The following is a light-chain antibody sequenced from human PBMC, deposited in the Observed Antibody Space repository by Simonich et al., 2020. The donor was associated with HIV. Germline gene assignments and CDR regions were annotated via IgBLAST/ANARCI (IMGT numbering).Light chain of an antibody. CDR2: AAS. V-gene: IGKV1-39*01. CDR1: QSITNY. J-gene: IGKJ1*01. Sequence: DIQMTQSPSSLSASVGDRVTITCRASQSITNYLNWFQQKPGKAPRLLIYAASSLQSGVPSRVSGSGSGTDFTLTISSLQPEDLATYYCQQSYSTPQTFGQGTKVEIK. CDR3: QQSYSTPQT.